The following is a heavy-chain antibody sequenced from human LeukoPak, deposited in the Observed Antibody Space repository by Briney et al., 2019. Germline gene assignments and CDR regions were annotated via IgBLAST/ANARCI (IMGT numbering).Heavy chain of an antibody. CDR1: GFTFTTYW. CDR2: IKQDGSET. D-gene: IGHD6-19*01. Sequence: GGSLRLSCVASGFTFTTYWMNWVRQAPGKGLEWVANIKQDGSETYYVDSVEGRFTISRDNGRNSLFLQMGSLRAEDTAVYYCARSSVSGWYYSYYFDYWGQGTLVTVSS. J-gene: IGHJ4*02. CDR3: ARSSVSGWYYSYYFDY. V-gene: IGHV3-7*01.